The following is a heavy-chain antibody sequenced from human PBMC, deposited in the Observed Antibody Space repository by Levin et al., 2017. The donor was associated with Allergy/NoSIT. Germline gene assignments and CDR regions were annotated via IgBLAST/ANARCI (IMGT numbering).Heavy chain of an antibody. J-gene: IGHJ3*02. Sequence: PSETLSLTCAVYGGSFSGYYWTWIRQPPGKGLEWIGEINHSGSITYNPSLKSRVTISVDTSKRQISPKLSSVTAADTAMYYCARGVDVDTTMDDAFDIWGQGTMVTVSS. V-gene: IGHV4-34*01. D-gene: IGHD5-18*01. CDR2: INHSGSI. CDR1: GGSFSGYY. CDR3: ARGVDVDTTMDDAFDI.